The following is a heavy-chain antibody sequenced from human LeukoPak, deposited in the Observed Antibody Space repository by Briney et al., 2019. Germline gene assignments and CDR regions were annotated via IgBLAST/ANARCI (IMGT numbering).Heavy chain of an antibody. CDR3: AKDPYSSSWYYFDY. Sequence: PGGSLRLSCAASGFTFSSYGMHWVRQAPGKGLEWVAFIRYDGSNKYYADSVKGRFTISGDNSKNTLYLQMNSLRAEDTAVYYCAKDPYSSSWYYFDYWGQGTLVTVSS. J-gene: IGHJ4*02. CDR1: GFTFSSYG. CDR2: IRYDGSNK. D-gene: IGHD6-13*01. V-gene: IGHV3-30*02.